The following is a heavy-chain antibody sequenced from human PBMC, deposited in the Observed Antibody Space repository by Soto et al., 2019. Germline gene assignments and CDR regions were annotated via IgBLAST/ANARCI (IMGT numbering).Heavy chain of an antibody. Sequence: SETLSLTCTVSGGSISSGGYYWSWIRQHPGKGLEWIGYIYYSGSTYYNPSPKSRVTISVDTSRNQFSLKLSSVTAADTAVYYCARDSRSARFGELLKDYGMDVWGQGTTVTVSS. D-gene: IGHD3-10*01. CDR1: GGSISSGGYY. CDR2: IYYSGST. J-gene: IGHJ6*02. CDR3: ARDSRSARFGELLKDYGMDV. V-gene: IGHV4-31*03.